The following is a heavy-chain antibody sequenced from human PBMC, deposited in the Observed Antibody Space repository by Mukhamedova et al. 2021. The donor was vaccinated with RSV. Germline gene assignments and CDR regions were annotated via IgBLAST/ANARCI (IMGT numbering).Heavy chain of an antibody. CDR1: YG. J-gene: IGHJ4*02. V-gene: IGHV3-23*01. CDR3: AKDLVSSTGRGYDY. D-gene: IGHD2-2*01. CDR2: LRVADGNT. Sequence: YGMSWVRQAPGKGLEWVSGLRVADGNTYYADSVRGRFSISRDTSKSTLYLQMNSLGAEDTARYYCAKDLVSSTGRGYDYWGQGTL.